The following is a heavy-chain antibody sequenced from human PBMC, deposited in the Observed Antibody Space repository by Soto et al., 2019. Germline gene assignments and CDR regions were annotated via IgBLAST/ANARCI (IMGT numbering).Heavy chain of an antibody. CDR3: ARHLLQNWFDP. J-gene: IGHJ5*02. CDR1: GNSCTNYW. CDR2: IYPGDSDT. V-gene: IGHV5-51*01. Sequence: PXESLKVSCKCSGNSCTNYWIVLVLQMPGKGLEWMGIIYPGDSDTRYSPSFQGQVTISADKSISTAYLQWSSLKASDTAMYYCARHLLQNWFDPCGQGTLVTVPS. D-gene: IGHD3-22*01.